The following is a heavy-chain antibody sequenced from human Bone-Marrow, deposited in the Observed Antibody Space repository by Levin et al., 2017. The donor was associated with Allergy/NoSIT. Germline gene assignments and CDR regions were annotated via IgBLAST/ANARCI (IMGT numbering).Heavy chain of an antibody. J-gene: IGHJ6*02. CDR3: ASPTYYYGSGLEYYYYGMDV. D-gene: IGHD3-10*01. CDR2: IIPIFGTA. CDR1: GGTFSSYA. Sequence: ASVKVSCKASGGTFSSYAISWVRQAPGQGLEWMGGIIPIFGTANYAQKFQGRVTITADKSTSTAYMELSSLRSEDTAVYYCASPTYYYGSGLEYYYYGMDVWGQGTTVTVSS. V-gene: IGHV1-69*06.